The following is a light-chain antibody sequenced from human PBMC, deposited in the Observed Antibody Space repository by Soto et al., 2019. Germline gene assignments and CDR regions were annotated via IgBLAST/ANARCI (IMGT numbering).Light chain of an antibody. CDR1: QSISSSF. CDR3: QQYGSSPRGA. J-gene: IGKJ1*01. CDR2: GAS. V-gene: IGKV3-20*01. Sequence: EIVLTQSPGTLSLSPGERATLSCRASQSISSSFLAWHQQKPGQAPRLLIYGASTRATGIPDRFSGGGSGTDFTLTIGRLEPEDFAVYYCQQYGSSPRGAFGQGTKVEI.